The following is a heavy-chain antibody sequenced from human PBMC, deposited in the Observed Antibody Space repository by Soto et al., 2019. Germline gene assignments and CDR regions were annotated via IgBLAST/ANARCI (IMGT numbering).Heavy chain of an antibody. CDR2: IYYSGST. J-gene: IGHJ6*02. D-gene: IGHD2-2*01. Sequence: SETLSLTCTVSGDSISSYYWSWIRQPPGKGLEWIGYIYYSGSTNYNPSLKSRVTISVDTSKNQVSLKLSSVTAADTAVYYCARDGSRYCSSTSCYSSHYYYGMDVWGQGTTVTVSS. CDR1: GDSISSYY. V-gene: IGHV4-59*01. CDR3: ARDGSRYCSSTSCYSSHYYYGMDV.